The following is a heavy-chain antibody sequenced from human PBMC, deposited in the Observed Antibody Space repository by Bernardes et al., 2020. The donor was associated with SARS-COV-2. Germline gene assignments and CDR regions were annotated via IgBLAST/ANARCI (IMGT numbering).Heavy chain of an antibody. Sequence: GKTMNISCQVSGYSFTTSWIGWVRQMPGKGLEWLGIIYPGDSDTRYSPSFQGQVTISADKSISTAYLQLSSLKASDTAIYFCARYRRANSHYFDYWGQGTLVTVSS. V-gene: IGHV5-51*01. J-gene: IGHJ4*02. CDR2: IYPGDSDT. D-gene: IGHD1-1*01. CDR3: ARYRRANSHYFDY. CDR1: GYSFTTSW.